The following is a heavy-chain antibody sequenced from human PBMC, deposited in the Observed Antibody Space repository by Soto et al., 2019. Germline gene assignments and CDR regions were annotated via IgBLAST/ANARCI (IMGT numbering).Heavy chain of an antibody. CDR2: INHSGST. D-gene: IGHD3-3*01. J-gene: IGHJ3*02. Sequence: ESLSLTGAVYGGTFSVSYWGWIRKHPGKGLDWIGEINHSGSTNYNPSLKSRVTISVDTSKNQFSLKLSSVTAADTAVYYCARGRSVYYDFWSGPMGGAFDIWGQGTMVTVSS. V-gene: IGHV4-34*01. CDR1: GGTFSVSY. CDR3: ARGRSVYYDFWSGPMGGAFDI.